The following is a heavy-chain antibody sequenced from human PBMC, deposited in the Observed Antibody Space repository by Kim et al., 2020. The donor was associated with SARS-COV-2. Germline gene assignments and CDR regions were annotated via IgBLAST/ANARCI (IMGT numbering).Heavy chain of an antibody. CDR2: ISSSSSYI. Sequence: GGSLRLSCAASGFTFSSYSMNWVRQAPGKGLEWVSSISSSSSYIYYADSVKGRFTISRDNAKNSLYLQMNSLRAEDTAVYYCARITLGYCSGGSCYDAFDIWGQGTMVTVSS. CDR1: GFTFSSYS. J-gene: IGHJ3*02. V-gene: IGHV3-21*01. CDR3: ARITLGYCSGGSCYDAFDI. D-gene: IGHD2-15*01.